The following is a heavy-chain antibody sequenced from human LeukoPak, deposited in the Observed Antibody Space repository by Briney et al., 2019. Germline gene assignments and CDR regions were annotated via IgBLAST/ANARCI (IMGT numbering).Heavy chain of an antibody. J-gene: IGHJ4*02. CDR2: ISGSGGST. D-gene: IGHD3-22*01. Sequence: PGGSLRLSCAASGFTFSSYGMSWVRQAPGKGLEWVSAISGSGGSTYYADSVKGRFTISRDNSKNTLYLQMNSLRAEDTAVYYCAKVNNSYYYDSSGYYPSPDYFDYWGQGTLVTVSS. V-gene: IGHV3-23*01. CDR3: AKVNNSYYYDSSGYYPSPDYFDY. CDR1: GFTFSSYG.